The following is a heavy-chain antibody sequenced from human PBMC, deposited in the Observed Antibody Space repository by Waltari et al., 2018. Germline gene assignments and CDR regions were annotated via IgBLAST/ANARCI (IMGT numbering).Heavy chain of an antibody. J-gene: IGHJ4*02. CDR1: GFTFSRYS. Sequence: EVQLVESGGGLVKPGGSLRLSCAASGFTFSRYSMNWVRQAPGKGLEWVSAISSSSSYIYYADSVKGRFTISRDNAKNSLYLQMNSLRAEDTAVYYCAREATVTGDYWGQGTLVTVSS. CDR3: AREATVTGDY. D-gene: IGHD4-17*01. V-gene: IGHV3-21*01. CDR2: ISSSSSYI.